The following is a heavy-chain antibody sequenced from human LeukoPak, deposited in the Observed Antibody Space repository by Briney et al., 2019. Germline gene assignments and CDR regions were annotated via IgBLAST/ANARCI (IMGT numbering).Heavy chain of an antibody. CDR3: ARDQEAGAFEFDY. V-gene: IGHV3-30-3*01. CDR1: GFTFSSYA. D-gene: IGHD1-26*01. Sequence: AGRSLRLSCAASGFTFSSYAMHWVRQAPGKGLEWVAVIPYDGSNKYYADSVKGRFTISRDNSKNTLYLQMNSLRAEDTAVYYCARDQEAGAFEFDYWGQGTLVTVSS. CDR2: IPYDGSNK. J-gene: IGHJ4*02.